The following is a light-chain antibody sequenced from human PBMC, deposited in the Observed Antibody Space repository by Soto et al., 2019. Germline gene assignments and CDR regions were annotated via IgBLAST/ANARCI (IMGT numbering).Light chain of an antibody. CDR1: SSDVGGYNY. Sequence: QSALTQPRSVSGSPGQSITISCTGTSSDVGGYNYVSWYQQHPSKAPKLMIYEVNNRPSGVSDRFSGSKSGNTASLTISGLQAEDEADYYCSSYTSSSTLVFGTGTKLTVL. CDR2: EVN. CDR3: SSYTSSSTLV. J-gene: IGLJ1*01. V-gene: IGLV2-14*01.